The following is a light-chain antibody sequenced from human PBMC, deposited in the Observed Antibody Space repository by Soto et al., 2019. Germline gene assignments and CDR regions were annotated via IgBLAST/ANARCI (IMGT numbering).Light chain of an antibody. CDR1: QSIGSW. CDR2: EAS. Sequence: DIQMTQSPSIQSPSVRPRDTMTCQASQSIGSWVAWYQQKPGKATKLLIYEASSLESGVPSRFGGSGSGAEFTLTISSLQPDDFAIYYCQQYNSYSWTVGQGTKVDIK. J-gene: IGKJ1*01. CDR3: QQYNSYSWT. V-gene: IGKV1-5*03.